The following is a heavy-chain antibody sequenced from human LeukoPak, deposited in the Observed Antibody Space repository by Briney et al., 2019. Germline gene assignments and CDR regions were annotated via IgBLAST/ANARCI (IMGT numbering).Heavy chain of an antibody. V-gene: IGHV1-24*01. J-gene: IGHJ4*02. CDR3: ARGAGIAAAGTYADY. Sequence: ASVKVSCKVSGYTLTELSMHWVRQAPGKGLEWMGGFDPEDGETIYAQKFQGRVTMTTDTSTSTAYMELRSLRSDDTAVYYCARGAGIAAAGTYADYWGQGTLVSVSS. CDR2: FDPEDGET. CDR1: GYTLTELS. D-gene: IGHD6-13*01.